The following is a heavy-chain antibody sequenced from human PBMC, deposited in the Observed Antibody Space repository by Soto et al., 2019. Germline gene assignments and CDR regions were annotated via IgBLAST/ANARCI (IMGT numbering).Heavy chain of an antibody. CDR1: GHTFSTYA. D-gene: IGHD1-26*01. J-gene: IGHJ6*02. CDR3: ASNFDDSGSYWGSNYYYGMDV. Sequence: QVQLVQSGAEVKKPGASVKVSCKASGHTFSTYAIHWVRQAPGQRLEWMGWINAGNGDTNFAQKFQGRVTITRNTSATTAYMELSSLRYEDTAVYYCASNFDDSGSYWGSNYYYGMDVWGQGTTVTVSS. CDR2: INAGNGDT. V-gene: IGHV1-3*01.